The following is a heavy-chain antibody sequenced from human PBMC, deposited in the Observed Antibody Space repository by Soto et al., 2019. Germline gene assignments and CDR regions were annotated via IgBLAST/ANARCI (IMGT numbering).Heavy chain of an antibody. CDR2: IGTAGDT. CDR3: ARFEAGQTRRSSYYDILTGYPEPNNYYYYGMDV. CDR1: GFTFSSYD. J-gene: IGHJ6*02. D-gene: IGHD3-9*01. Sequence: GESLKISCAASGFTFSSYDMHWVRQATGKGLEWVSAIGTAGDTYYPGSVKGRFTISRENAKNSLYLQMNSLRAEDTAVYYCARFEAGQTRRSSYYDILTGYPEPNNYYYYGMDVWGQGTTVTVSS. V-gene: IGHV3-13*01.